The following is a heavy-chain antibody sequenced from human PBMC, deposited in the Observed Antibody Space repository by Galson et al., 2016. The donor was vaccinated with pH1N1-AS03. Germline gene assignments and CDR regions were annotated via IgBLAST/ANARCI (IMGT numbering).Heavy chain of an antibody. CDR1: GPSFSNDW. V-gene: IGHV5-51*01. D-gene: IGHD6-19*01. J-gene: IGHJ5*01. CDR2: MYPSNSYS. CDR3: ARRISVTGREFDS. Sequence: QSGADVKKPGESLQISCQGSGPSFSNDWIAWLRQMPGKGLEWTGIMYPSNSYSIYSPSFQGQVTFSADTSISTAYPPTSSLRASHTAMYYCARRISVTGREFDSWGQGTLVTVSS.